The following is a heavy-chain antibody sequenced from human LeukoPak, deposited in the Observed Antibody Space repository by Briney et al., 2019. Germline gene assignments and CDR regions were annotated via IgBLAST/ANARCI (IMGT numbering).Heavy chain of an antibody. CDR3: ATSGSGWYRFDY. CDR1: GFSFRSYW. V-gene: IGHV3-23*01. D-gene: IGHD6-19*01. CDR2: ISGSGATT. Sequence: GGSLRLSCAASGFSFRSYWMSWVRQAPGKGLEWVSAISGSGATTYYADSVRGRFSTSRDISKNTLYLQMNSLRVEDTAVYYCATSGSGWYRFDYWGQGTLVSVSS. J-gene: IGHJ4*02.